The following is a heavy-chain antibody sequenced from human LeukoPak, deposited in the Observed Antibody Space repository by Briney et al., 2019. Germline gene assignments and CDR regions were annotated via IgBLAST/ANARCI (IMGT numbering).Heavy chain of an antibody. Sequence: SETLSLTCTVSGGSISSYYWSWIRQPPGKGLEWIGYIYYSGSTNYNPSLKSRVTISVDTSKNQFSLKLSSVTAADTAVYYCARYYYDSSAYYGHFDYWGQGTLVTVSS. D-gene: IGHD3-22*01. J-gene: IGHJ4*02. V-gene: IGHV4-59*01. CDR2: IYYSGST. CDR3: ARYYYDSSAYYGHFDY. CDR1: GGSISSYY.